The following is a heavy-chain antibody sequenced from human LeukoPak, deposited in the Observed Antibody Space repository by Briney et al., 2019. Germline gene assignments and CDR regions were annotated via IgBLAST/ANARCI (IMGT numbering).Heavy chain of an antibody. Sequence: GGSLRLSCAASGFSFSSYSMNWVRQAPGKGLEWVSSISSSSSYIYYADSVKGRFTISRDNAKNSLYLQMNSLRAEDTAVYYCARDRVVVPAAGPNWFDPWGQGTLVTVSS. D-gene: IGHD2-2*01. CDR1: GFSFSSYS. CDR2: ISSSSSYI. CDR3: ARDRVVVPAAGPNWFDP. J-gene: IGHJ5*02. V-gene: IGHV3-21*01.